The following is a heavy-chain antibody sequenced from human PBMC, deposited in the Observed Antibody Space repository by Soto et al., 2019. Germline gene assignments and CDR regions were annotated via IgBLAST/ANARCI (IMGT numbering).Heavy chain of an antibody. J-gene: IGHJ4*02. V-gene: IGHV4-59*08. D-gene: IGHD1-1*01. CDR2: IYYSGNT. CDR1: GGSISTFY. CDR3: ARSSTGTYSKFDH. Sequence: SETLSLTCTVSGGSISTFYWSWIRQPPGKGLEWIGYIYYSGNTNYNPSLKSRVTISLHTSKNQFSLNLTSLTAADTAVYYCARSSTGTYSKFDHWGQGTLVTVSS.